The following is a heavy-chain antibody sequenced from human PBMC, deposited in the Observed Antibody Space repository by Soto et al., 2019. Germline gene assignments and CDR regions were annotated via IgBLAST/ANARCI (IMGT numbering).Heavy chain of an antibody. CDR2: IYSGGST. J-gene: IGHJ6*02. D-gene: IGHD6-13*01. CDR1: GFVFSNYG. V-gene: IGHV3-53*01. CDR3: ATSGYSSSWSYYYGMDV. Sequence: PGGSLRLSCAASGFVFSNYGMNWVRQAPGKGLEWVSVIYSGGSTYYADSVKGRFTISRDNSKNTLYLQMNSLRAEDTAVYYCATSGYSSSWSYYYGMDVWGQGTTVTVSS.